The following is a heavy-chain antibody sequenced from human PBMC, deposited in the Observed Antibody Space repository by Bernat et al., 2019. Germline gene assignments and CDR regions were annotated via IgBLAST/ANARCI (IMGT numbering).Heavy chain of an antibody. J-gene: IGHJ4*02. CDR2: VSYTGST. Sequence: QVQLQESGPGLVKPSETLSLTCTVSGGSISNYYWGWVRQPPGKELEWIGYVSYTGSTHYTPHLKSRATASLDTSDNQFSLKLSSVTAAYTAGYYCASMFPPLTAYYFDSWGQGTLVTVSS. V-gene: IGHV4-59*08. CDR1: GGSISNYY. D-gene: IGHD3-10*02. CDR3: ASMFPPLTAYYFDS.